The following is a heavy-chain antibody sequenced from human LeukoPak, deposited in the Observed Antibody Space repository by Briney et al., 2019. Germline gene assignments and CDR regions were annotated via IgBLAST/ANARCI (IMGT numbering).Heavy chain of an antibody. V-gene: IGHV3-23*01. D-gene: IGHD3-10*01. CDR3: AKDPLNFPLLRGVEY. CDR2: ISGSGGST. CDR1: GFTFSSYA. Sequence: QPGGSLRLSCAASGFTFSSYAMSWVRQAPGEGLEWVSGISGSGGSTYYADSVKGRFTISRDNSKNTVYLQMNSLRAEDTAVYYCAKDPLNFPLLRGVEYWGQGTLGTVSS. J-gene: IGHJ4*01.